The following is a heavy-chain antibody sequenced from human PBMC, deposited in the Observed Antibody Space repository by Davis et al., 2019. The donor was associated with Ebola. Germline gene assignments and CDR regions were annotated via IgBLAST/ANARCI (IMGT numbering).Heavy chain of an antibody. J-gene: IGHJ4*02. V-gene: IGHV5-51*01. CDR2: IYPADSDT. CDR1: GYSFTSYW. D-gene: IGHD4/OR15-4a*01. CDR3: ARQASLYGAIDY. Sequence: PGGSLRLSCKGSGYSFTSYWIAWVRQMPGKGLEWMGIIYPADSDTKYSPSFQGQVIISADRSITTAHLQWSSLKASDAAIYYCARQASLYGAIDYWGQGTLVTVSS.